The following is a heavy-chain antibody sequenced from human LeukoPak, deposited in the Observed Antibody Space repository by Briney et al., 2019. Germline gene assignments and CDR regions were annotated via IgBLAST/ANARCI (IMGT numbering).Heavy chain of an antibody. CDR3: ARREYGGPYYGMDV. D-gene: IGHD3-10*01. Sequence: SETLSLTCTVSGGSISSSRYYWGWIRQPPGRGLAWIGSINYNGNTYYNPSLKSRVSISIYTSKNQFSLKLSSVTAADTAVYYCARREYGGPYYGMDVWGQGTTVTVSS. J-gene: IGHJ6*02. CDR1: GGSISSSRYY. CDR2: INYNGNT. V-gene: IGHV4-39*07.